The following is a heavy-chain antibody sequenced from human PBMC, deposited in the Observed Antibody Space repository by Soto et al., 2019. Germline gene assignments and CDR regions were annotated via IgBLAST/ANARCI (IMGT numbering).Heavy chain of an antibody. CDR3: ARVSLLTVAGGYYYGMDV. CDR1: GYTFTSYG. CDR2: ISAYNGNT. J-gene: IGHJ6*02. D-gene: IGHD6-19*01. V-gene: IGHV1-18*04. Sequence: ASVKVSCKASGYTFTSYGISWVRQAPGQGLEWMGWISAYNGNTNYAQKLQGRVTMTTDTSTSTAYMELRSLRSDDTAVYYCARVSLLTVAGGYYYGMDVWGQGTTVTVSS.